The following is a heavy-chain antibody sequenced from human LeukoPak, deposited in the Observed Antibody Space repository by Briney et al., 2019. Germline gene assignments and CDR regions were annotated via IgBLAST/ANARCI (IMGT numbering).Heavy chain of an antibody. D-gene: IGHD3-16*01. Sequence: QAGGSLRLSCAASGFTLSTSAMTWVRQAPGKGLEWVSSIDRGVDHTYYADSVKGRFTISRDYSKSTLHLQMNSLRAEDTAVYYCAKGGISLRGFDYWGQGTLVTVSS. CDR2: IDRGVDHT. CDR3: AKGGISLRGFDY. CDR1: GFTLSTSA. J-gene: IGHJ4*02. V-gene: IGHV3-23*01.